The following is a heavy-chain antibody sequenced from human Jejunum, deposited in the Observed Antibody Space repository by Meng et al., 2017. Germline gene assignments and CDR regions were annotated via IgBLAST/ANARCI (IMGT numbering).Heavy chain of an antibody. CDR3: ARHGAAPYFDD. CDR2: ISLSGSP. J-gene: IGHJ4*02. D-gene: IGHD2-15*01. V-gene: IGHV4-4*02. Sequence: QVKLQESGPGLVNPSGHPSLTCAVYGGSISSSSWWSWVRQPPGKGLEWIGEISLSGSPSYNPSLRTRVTISIDTSRNQFSLSLSSVTAADTAVYYCARHGAAPYFDDWGQGSLVTVSS. CDR1: GGSISSSSW.